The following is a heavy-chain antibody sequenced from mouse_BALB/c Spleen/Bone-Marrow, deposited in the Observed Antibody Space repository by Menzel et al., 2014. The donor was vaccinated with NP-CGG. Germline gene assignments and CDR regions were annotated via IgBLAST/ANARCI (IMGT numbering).Heavy chain of an antibody. CDR3: ARELGRWYFDV. V-gene: IGHV1-54*01. CDR2: FNPGSGGT. CDR1: GYAFTNYL. J-gene: IGHJ1*01. D-gene: IGHD4-1*01. Sequence: QVQLQQSGAELVRPGTSVKVSCKASGYAFTNYLIERVKQRSGQDLEWIGVFNPGSGGTNYNEKFKGKATLTADKSSSTAYMQLSSLTSDDSAVYFCARELGRWYFDVWGAGTTVTVSS.